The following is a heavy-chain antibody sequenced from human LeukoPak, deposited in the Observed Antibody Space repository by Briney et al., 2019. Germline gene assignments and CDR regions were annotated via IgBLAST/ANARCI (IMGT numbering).Heavy chain of an antibody. CDR3: AATTGGDRSYSSGLDWFDP. D-gene: IGHD6-19*01. V-gene: IGHV4-39*07. Sequence: SETLSLTCTVSGGSISSSSYHWGWIRQPPGKGLEWIGSIYYSGSTYYNPSRKSRVTISVDTSKNQFSLKLSSVTAADTAVYYCAATTGGDRSYSSGLDWFDPWGQGTLVTVSS. CDR2: IYYSGST. J-gene: IGHJ5*02. CDR1: GGSISSSSYH.